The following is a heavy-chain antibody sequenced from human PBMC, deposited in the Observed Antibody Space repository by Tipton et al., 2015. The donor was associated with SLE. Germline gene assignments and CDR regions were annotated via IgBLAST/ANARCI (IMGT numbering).Heavy chain of an antibody. V-gene: IGHV4-59*11. J-gene: IGHJ4*02. D-gene: IGHD6-19*01. CDR1: GGSISSHY. Sequence: TLSLTCTVSGGSISSHYWSWIRQPPGKGLEWIWYIYYSGSTNYNPSLKSRVTLSVDTSKNQLSLRLSSVTAADTAVYYCARVTAVAGSFDYWGQGTLVTVSS. CDR2: IYYSGST. CDR3: ARVTAVAGSFDY.